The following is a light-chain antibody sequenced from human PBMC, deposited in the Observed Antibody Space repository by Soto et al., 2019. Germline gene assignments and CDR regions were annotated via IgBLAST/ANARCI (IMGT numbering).Light chain of an antibody. CDR3: SSYTRSSTRV. J-gene: IGLJ2*01. V-gene: IGLV2-14*01. CDR2: EVS. Sequence: QSALTQPASVSGSPGQSITISCTGTSSDVGGYNYVSWYQQHPGKAPKLMIYEVSNRTSGVSNRFSGYKSGNTASLTISGLQAEDEADYYCSSYTRSSTRVFGGGTKLTVL. CDR1: SSDVGGYNY.